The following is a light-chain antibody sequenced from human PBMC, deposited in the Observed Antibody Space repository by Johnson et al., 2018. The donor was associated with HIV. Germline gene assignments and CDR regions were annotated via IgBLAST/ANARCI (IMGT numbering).Light chain of an antibody. V-gene: IGLV1-51*01. CDR1: SSNIGNNY. CDR3: ATWSGSLN. Sequence: QSVLTQPPSVSAAPGQKVTISCSVSSSNIGNNYVSWYQQLPGTAPKLLIYDNNKRPSGIPDRFSGSKSGTSATLGITGLQTGDVGDYYCATWSGSLNFGTWTKVTVL. CDR2: DNN. J-gene: IGLJ1*01.